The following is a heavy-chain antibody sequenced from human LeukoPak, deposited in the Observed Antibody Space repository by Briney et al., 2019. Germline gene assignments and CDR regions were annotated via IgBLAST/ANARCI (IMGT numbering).Heavy chain of an antibody. J-gene: IGHJ6*03. CDR2: ISAYNGNT. CDR1: GYAFTSYG. D-gene: IGHD2-15*01. V-gene: IGHV1-18*01. Sequence: ASVKVSCKASGYAFTSYGISWVRQAPGQGLEWMGWISAYNGNTNYAQKLQGRVTMTTDTSTSTAYMELRSLRSDDTAVYYCARVQPYCSGGSCYSYYYYMDVWGKGTTVTISS. CDR3: ARVQPYCSGGSCYSYYYYMDV.